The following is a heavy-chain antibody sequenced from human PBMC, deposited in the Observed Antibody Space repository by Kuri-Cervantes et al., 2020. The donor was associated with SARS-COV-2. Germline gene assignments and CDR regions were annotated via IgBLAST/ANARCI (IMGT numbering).Heavy chain of an antibody. J-gene: IGHJ6*02. V-gene: IGHV4-39*02. Sequence: SETLSLTCTVSGGSISSSSYYWGWIRQPPGKGLEWIGSIYYSGSTYYNPSLKSRVTISVDTSKNQFSLKLSSVTAADTAVYYCAKDRETGYFSDWSPALGMDVWGQGTTVTVSS. CDR3: AKDRETGYFSDWSPALGMDV. CDR2: IYYSGST. D-gene: IGHD6-19*01. CDR1: GGSISSSSYY.